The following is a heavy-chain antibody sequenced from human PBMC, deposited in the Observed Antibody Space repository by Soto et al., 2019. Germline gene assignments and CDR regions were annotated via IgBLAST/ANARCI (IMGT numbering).Heavy chain of an antibody. J-gene: IGHJ4*02. Sequence: SETLSLTCTVSGGSISSGDYYWSWIRQPPGKGLEWIGYIYYSGSTYYNPSLKSRVTISVDTSKNQFSLKLSSVTAADTAVYYCALTYYYGSGSYYNSDYYFDYWGQGTLVTVSS. V-gene: IGHV4-30-4*01. CDR2: IYYSGST. D-gene: IGHD3-10*01. CDR3: ALTYYYGSGSYYNSDYYFDY. CDR1: GGSISSGDYY.